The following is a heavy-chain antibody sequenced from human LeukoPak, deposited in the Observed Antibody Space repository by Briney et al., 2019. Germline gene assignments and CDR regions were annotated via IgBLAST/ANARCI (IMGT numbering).Heavy chain of an antibody. Sequence: SVKVSCKASGSTFSSYAISWVRQAPGQGLECMGGIIPIFGTANYAQKFQGRVTITADESTSTAYMELSSLRSEDTAVYYCARESGELPMERYFDYWGQGTLVTVSS. CDR1: GSTFSSYA. V-gene: IGHV1-69*13. D-gene: IGHD1-26*01. CDR3: ARESGELPMERYFDY. CDR2: IIPIFGTA. J-gene: IGHJ4*02.